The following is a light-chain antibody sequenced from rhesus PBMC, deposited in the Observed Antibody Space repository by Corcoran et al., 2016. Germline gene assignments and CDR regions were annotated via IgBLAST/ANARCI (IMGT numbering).Light chain of an antibody. V-gene: IGLV5-69*01. J-gene: IGLJ1*01. Sequence: GSPGASVRLTCTLSSGIDVREYTIFWYQQRPGSPPRFLLFHASDSIKGQGSGVSGRFSGSKDVSANSGLLLISGIQSVDEADYYCGMWHNSVYIFGPETRLTVL. CDR3: GMWHNSVYI. CDR2: HASDSIK. CDR1: SGIDVREYT.